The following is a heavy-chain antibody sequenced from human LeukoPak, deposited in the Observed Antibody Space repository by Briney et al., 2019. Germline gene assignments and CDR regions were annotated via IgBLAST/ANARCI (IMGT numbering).Heavy chain of an antibody. CDR1: GFTFSSYA. Sequence: GGSLRLSCAASGFTFSSYAMSWVRQAPGRGLEWVSAISGSGGSTYYADSVKGRFTISRDNSKNTLYLQMNSLRAEDTAVYYCAIEMGYSYGSDYWGQGTLVTVSS. D-gene: IGHD5-18*01. V-gene: IGHV3-23*01. CDR2: ISGSGGST. J-gene: IGHJ4*02. CDR3: AIEMGYSYGSDY.